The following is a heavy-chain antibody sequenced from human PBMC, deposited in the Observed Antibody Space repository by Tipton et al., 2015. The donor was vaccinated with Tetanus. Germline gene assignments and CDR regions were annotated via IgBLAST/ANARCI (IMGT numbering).Heavy chain of an antibody. Sequence: LEWVSAIGTAGDTYYPGSVKGRFTISRENVKNSLYLQMNSLRAGDTAVYYCARVAARRRFGNWYFDLWGRGTLVTVSS. D-gene: IGHD6-6*01. CDR3: ARVAARRRFGNWYFDL. CDR2: IGTAGDT. J-gene: IGHJ2*01. V-gene: IGHV3-13*01.